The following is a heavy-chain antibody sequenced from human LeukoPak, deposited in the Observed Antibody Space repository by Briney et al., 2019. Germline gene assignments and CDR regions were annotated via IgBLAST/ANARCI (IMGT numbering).Heavy chain of an antibody. V-gene: IGHV4-61*02. J-gene: IGHJ4*02. D-gene: IGHD4-17*01. CDR3: ARGRGTTVTTYYFEN. Sequence: PSETLSLTCTVSGGSISNDNYYWSWIRQPAGRGLEWIGRIYSSGTTNCNPSLKSRVIISVNTSKNQFSLTVASVTAADTAAYYCARGRGTTVTTYYFENWGQGTRVIVSS. CDR1: GGSISNDNYY. CDR2: IYSSGTT.